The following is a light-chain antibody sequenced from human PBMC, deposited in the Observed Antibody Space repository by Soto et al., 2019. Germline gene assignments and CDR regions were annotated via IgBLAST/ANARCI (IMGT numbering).Light chain of an antibody. CDR2: GAS. Sequence: EIVLTQSPGTLSLSPGERATLSCRASHSVSSSYLAWYQQKPGQAPRLLIYGASSRATGIPDRFSGSGSGTDFTLTISSLEPEDFAVYYCQQYGRSPPYTFGQGTKLEIK. J-gene: IGKJ2*01. V-gene: IGKV3-20*01. CDR3: QQYGRSPPYT. CDR1: HSVSSSY.